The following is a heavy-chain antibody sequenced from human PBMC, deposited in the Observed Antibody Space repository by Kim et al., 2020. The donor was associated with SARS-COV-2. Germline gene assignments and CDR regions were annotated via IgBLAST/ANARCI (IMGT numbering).Heavy chain of an antibody. CDR3: AKLISTAAAVY. D-gene: IGHD6-13*01. V-gene: IGHV3-9*01. CDR1: GFTFDDYA. J-gene: IGHJ4*02. Sequence: GGSLRLSCAASGFTFDDYAMHWVRQAPGKGLEWVSGISWNSGSIGYADSVKGRFTISRDNAKNSLYLQMNSLRAEDTALYYCAKLISTAAAVYWGQGTL. CDR2: ISWNSGSI.